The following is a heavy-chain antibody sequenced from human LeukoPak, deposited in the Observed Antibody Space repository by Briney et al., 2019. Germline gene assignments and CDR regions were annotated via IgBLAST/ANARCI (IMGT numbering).Heavy chain of an antibody. J-gene: IGHJ6*02. CDR2: ISHHGAST. D-gene: IGHD3-16*01. CDR3: AKGVGWGSYGGNNYHCYGMDV. V-gene: IGHV3-23*01. CDR1: GFTYSTYG. Sequence: GGSLRLSCAVSGFTYSTYGMNWVRQAPGKGLEWVSAISHHGASTFYAESVKGRFTISRDNSKNTLYLQMSSLRAEDTAVYYCAKGVGWGSYGGNNYHCYGMDVWGQGTTVTVSS.